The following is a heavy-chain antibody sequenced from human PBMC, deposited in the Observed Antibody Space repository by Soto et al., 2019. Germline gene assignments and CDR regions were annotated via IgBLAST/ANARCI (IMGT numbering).Heavy chain of an antibody. CDR1: GGSISSGGYY. Sequence: SETLSLTCTVSGGSISSGGYYWSWIRQHPGKGLEWIGYIYYSGSTYYNPSLKSRVTISVDTSKNQFSLKLSSVTAADTAVYYCARDTSYYDILTGSGIHAFDIWGQGTMVTVSS. CDR2: IYYSGST. D-gene: IGHD3-9*01. J-gene: IGHJ3*02. CDR3: ARDTSYYDILTGSGIHAFDI. V-gene: IGHV4-31*03.